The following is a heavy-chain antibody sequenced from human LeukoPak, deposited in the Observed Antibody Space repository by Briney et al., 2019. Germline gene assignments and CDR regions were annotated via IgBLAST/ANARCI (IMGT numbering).Heavy chain of an antibody. CDR2: ISAYNGNT. V-gene: IGHV1-18*01. J-gene: IGHJ5*02. CDR3: ARDFVVVVAATGVNWFDP. D-gene: IGHD2-15*01. Sequence: ASVKVSCKASGYTFTSYGISWVRQAPGQGLEWMGWISAYNGNTNYAQKLQGRVTMTTDTSTSTACMELKSLRSDDTAVYYCARDFVVVVAATGVNWFDPWGQGTLVAVSS. CDR1: GYTFTSYG.